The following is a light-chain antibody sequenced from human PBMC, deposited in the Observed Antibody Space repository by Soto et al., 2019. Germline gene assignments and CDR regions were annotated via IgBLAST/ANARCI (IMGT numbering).Light chain of an antibody. J-gene: IGKJ1*01. Sequence: EIVLTESPGTRSLSPGERATRSCRASQSVISYLAWYQQKPGQAPRLLLYGASNRATGIPDRFRGSGPGTDFTLTISRLEPEDFAVYYCQQYGSSGTFGQRTKVDIK. CDR1: QSVISY. V-gene: IGKV3-20*01. CDR3: QQYGSSGT. CDR2: GAS.